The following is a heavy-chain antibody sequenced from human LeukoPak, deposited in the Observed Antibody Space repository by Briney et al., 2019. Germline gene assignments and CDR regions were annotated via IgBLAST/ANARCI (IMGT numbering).Heavy chain of an antibody. V-gene: IGHV3-23*01. CDR1: GFTFSSYA. CDR2: ISGSGGST. J-gene: IGHJ4*02. Sequence: GGSLRLSCAASGFTFSSYAMSWVRQAPGKGLEWVSAISGSGGSTYYADSVKGRFTISRDNSKNTLYLQMNSLRAEDTAVYYGAKADGDYYLPDYWGQGTLVTVSS. D-gene: IGHD4-17*01. CDR3: AKADGDYYLPDY.